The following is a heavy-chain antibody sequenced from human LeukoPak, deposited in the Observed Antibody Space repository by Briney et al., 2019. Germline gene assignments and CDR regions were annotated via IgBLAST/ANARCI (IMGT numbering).Heavy chain of an antibody. J-gene: IGHJ5*02. D-gene: IGHD2-2*01. V-gene: IGHV5-51*01. Sequence: GESLKISCKGSGYSFTSYWIGWVRQMPGKGLEWMGIIYPGDSDTRYSPSFQGQVTISADKSIRPAYLQWSSLKASDTAMYYCARHASSYCSSTSCHMTNWFDPWGQGTLVTVSS. CDR2: IYPGDSDT. CDR1: GYSFTSYW. CDR3: ARHASSYCSSTSCHMTNWFDP.